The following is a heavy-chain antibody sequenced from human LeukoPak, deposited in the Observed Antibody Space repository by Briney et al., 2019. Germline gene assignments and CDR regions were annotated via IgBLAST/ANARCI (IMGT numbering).Heavy chain of an antibody. J-gene: IGHJ3*02. Sequence: ASVKVSCKASGYTFTSYGISWVRQAPGQGLEWMGWISAYNGNTNYAQKLQGRVTMTTDTSTSTAYMERRRLRSDDTAVYYCARGSAVGATDRSAFDIWGQGTMVTVSS. CDR2: ISAYNGNT. D-gene: IGHD1-26*01. V-gene: IGHV1-18*01. CDR3: ARGSAVGATDRSAFDI. CDR1: GYTFTSYG.